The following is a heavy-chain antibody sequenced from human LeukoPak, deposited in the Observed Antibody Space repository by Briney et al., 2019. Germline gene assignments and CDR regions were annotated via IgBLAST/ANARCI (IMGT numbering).Heavy chain of an antibody. CDR2: INWNGGST. CDR1: GFTFDDYG. Sequence: PGGSLRLSCAASGFTFDDYGMSWVRQAPGKGLEWVSGINWNGGSTGYADSAKGRFTIARDNAKNSLYLQMNSLRAEDTAIYYCATYRQVLLPFESWGQGTLVTVSS. J-gene: IGHJ4*02. CDR3: ATYRQVLLPFES. D-gene: IGHD2-8*02. V-gene: IGHV3-20*04.